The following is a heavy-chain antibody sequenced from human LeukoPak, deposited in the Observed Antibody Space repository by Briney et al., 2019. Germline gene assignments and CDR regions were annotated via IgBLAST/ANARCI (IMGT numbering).Heavy chain of an antibody. CDR3: ARVSPTDGLAFDI. CDR2: IYYSGST. Sequence: PSETLSLTCTVSGGSISSYYWSWIRQPPGKGLEWIGYIYYSGSTNYNPSLKSRVTISVDTSKNQFSLKLSSVTAADTAVYYCARVSPTDGLAFDIWGQGTMVTVSS. J-gene: IGHJ3*02. D-gene: IGHD1-26*01. V-gene: IGHV4-59*01. CDR1: GGSISSYY.